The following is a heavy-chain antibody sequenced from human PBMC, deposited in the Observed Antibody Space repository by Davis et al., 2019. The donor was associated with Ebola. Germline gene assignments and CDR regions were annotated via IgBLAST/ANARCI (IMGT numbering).Heavy chain of an antibody. CDR1: GFTFSSYS. D-gene: IGHD6-13*01. Sequence: GGSLRLSCAASGFTFSSYSMNWVRQAPGKGLEWVSSISSSSSYIYYADSVKGRFTISRDNAKNSLYLQMNSLRAEDTAVYYCARDRMPGYYYYYYMDVWGKGTTVTVSS. CDR2: ISSSSSYI. CDR3: ARDRMPGYYYYYYMDV. J-gene: IGHJ6*03. V-gene: IGHV3-21*01.